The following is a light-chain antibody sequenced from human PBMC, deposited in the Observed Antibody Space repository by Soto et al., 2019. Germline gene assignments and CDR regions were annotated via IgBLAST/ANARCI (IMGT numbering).Light chain of an antibody. Sequence: QSALAQPASVSGSPGQSITIYCTGTSSDVGAYNSVSWYQQHPHRAPQVIIYKGTQRPSGVSNRCSGSTSGNAASLTISALPADDEADYFCCSSAPESTYVFGTGTKVTVL. CDR3: CSSAPESTYV. J-gene: IGLJ1*01. CDR1: SSDVGAYNS. V-gene: IGLV2-23*01. CDR2: KGT.